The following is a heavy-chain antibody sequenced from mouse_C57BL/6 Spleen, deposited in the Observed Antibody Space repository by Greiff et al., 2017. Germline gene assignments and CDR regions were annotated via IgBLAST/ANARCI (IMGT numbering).Heavy chain of an antibody. CDR2: ISDGGSYT. J-gene: IGHJ4*01. CDR3: ARDGGVTGPYAMDY. V-gene: IGHV5-4*01. CDR1: GFTFSSYA. Sequence: EVMLVESGGGLVKPGGSLKLSCAASGFTFSSYAMSWVRQTPEKRLEWVATISDGGSYTYYPDNVKGRFTISRDNAKNNLYLQMSHLKSEDTAMYYCARDGGVTGPYAMDYWGQGTSVTVSS. D-gene: IGHD4-1*01.